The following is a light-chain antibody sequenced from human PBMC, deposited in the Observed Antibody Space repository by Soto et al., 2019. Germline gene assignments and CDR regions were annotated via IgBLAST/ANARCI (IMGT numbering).Light chain of an antibody. V-gene: IGKV1-17*01. CDR1: QDIRDD. J-gene: IGKJ1*01. CDR2: AAS. Sequence: IKQSPSSLSASVGDRVTITCRASQDIRDDLGWYQQKPGKAPKRLIYAASSLQSGVPSRFSGSGSGTEFTLTISSLQPDDFATYYCQQYMSYSFGQGTKVDI. CDR3: QQYMSYS.